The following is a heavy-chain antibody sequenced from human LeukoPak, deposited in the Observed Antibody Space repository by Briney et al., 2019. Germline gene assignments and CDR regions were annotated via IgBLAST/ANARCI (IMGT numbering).Heavy chain of an antibody. CDR2: INSDGSST. V-gene: IGHV3-74*01. D-gene: IGHD6-13*01. J-gene: IGHJ2*01. CDR1: GFTFSSYW. Sequence: GSVRLSCAASGFTFSSYWMHWVRQAPGKGLVWVSRINSDGSSTSYADSVKGRFTISRDNAKNTLYLQMNSLRAEDTAVYYCASWHSSSRTYWYFDLWGRGTLVTVSS. CDR3: ASWHSSSRTYWYFDL.